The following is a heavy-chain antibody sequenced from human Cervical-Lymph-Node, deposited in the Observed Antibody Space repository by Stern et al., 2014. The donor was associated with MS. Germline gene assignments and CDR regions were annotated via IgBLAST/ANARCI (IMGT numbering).Heavy chain of an antibody. CDR1: GGSISSSSYY. Sequence: QLQLQESGPGLVKPSETLSLTCTVSGGSISSSSYYWGWIRQPPGKGLEWIGSIYYSGSTYYNPSLKSRVTISVDTSKNQFSLKLSSVTAADTAVYYCARLRSGVFYFDYWGQGTLVTVSS. CDR2: IYYSGST. CDR3: ARLRSGVFYFDY. J-gene: IGHJ4*02. D-gene: IGHD6-13*01. V-gene: IGHV4-39*01.